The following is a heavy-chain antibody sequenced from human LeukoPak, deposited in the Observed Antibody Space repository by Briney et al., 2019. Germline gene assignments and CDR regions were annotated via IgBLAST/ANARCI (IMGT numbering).Heavy chain of an antibody. CDR3: ARASVQIVVVPAASRYYYYGMDV. CDR1: GFTFSSYS. CDR2: ISSSSSYI. J-gene: IGHJ6*02. V-gene: IGHV3-21*01. D-gene: IGHD2-2*01. Sequence: RGSLRLSCAASGFTFSSYSMNWVRQAPGKGLEWVSSISSSSSYIYYADSVKGRFTISRDNAKNSLYLQMNSLRAEDTAVYYCARASVQIVVVPAASRYYYYGMDVWGQGTTVTVSS.